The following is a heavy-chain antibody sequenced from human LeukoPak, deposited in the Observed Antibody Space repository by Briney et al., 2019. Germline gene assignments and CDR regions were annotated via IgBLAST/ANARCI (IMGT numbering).Heavy chain of an antibody. V-gene: IGHV3-23*01. CDR2: ISGSGGST. Sequence: HPGGSLRLSCAASGFTFSSYAMSWVRQAPGKGLEWVSAISGSGGSTYYADSVKGRFTISRDNSKNTLYLQMNSLRAEDTAVYYCANPIHPEVVVAVSHAFDIWGQGTMVTVSS. CDR3: ANPIHPEVVVAVSHAFDI. CDR1: GFTFSSYA. J-gene: IGHJ3*02. D-gene: IGHD2-15*01.